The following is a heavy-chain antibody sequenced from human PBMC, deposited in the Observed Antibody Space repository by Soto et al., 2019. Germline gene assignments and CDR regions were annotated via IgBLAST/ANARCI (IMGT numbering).Heavy chain of an antibody. Sequence: SETLSLTCAVYGGSFSGYYWSWIRQPPGKGLEWIGEINHSGSTNYNPSLKSRVTISVDTSKNQFSLKLSSVTAADTAVYYCARVARRVYYYYGMDVWGQGTTVTVSS. D-gene: IGHD6-25*01. V-gene: IGHV4-34*01. CDR2: INHSGST. CDR1: GGSFSGYY. J-gene: IGHJ6*02. CDR3: ARVARRVYYYYGMDV.